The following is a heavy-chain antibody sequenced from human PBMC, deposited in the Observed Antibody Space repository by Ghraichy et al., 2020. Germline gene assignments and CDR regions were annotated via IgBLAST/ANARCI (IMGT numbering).Heavy chain of an antibody. V-gene: IGHV2-5*01. Sequence: QTLSLTCTFSGFSLSTSGVGVGWIRQPPGKALEWLALIYWNDDKGYSPSLMSRLTMTKDTSKNLVVFTMTNMDPVDTATYYCAHTYDPTGYYLGAFDYWGQGTLVTVSS. CDR1: GFSLSTSGVG. CDR2: IYWNDDK. D-gene: IGHD3-22*01. CDR3: AHTYDPTGYYLGAFDY. J-gene: IGHJ4*02.